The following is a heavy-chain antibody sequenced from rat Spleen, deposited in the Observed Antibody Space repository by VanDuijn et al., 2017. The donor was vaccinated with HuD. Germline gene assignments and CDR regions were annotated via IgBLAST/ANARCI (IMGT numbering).Heavy chain of an antibody. CDR2: INTDGGST. Sequence: EVQLVESGGGLVQPGRSLKLSCVASGFTFNNYWMAWIRQAPGKGLEWVSSINTDGGSTYYSDSVKGRFTISRDNAENTVYLQMNSLRSEDTATYYCAKDLDYGPDYWGQGVMVTVSS. CDR1: GFTFNNYW. J-gene: IGHJ2*01. V-gene: IGHV5-58*01. CDR3: AKDLDYGPDY. D-gene: IGHD1-11*01.